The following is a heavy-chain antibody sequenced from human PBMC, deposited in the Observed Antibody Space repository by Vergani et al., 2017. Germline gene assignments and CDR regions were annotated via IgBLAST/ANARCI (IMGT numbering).Heavy chain of an antibody. CDR3: ARYQGWELLRWFDP. J-gene: IGHJ5*02. Sequence: QVQLQESGPGLVKPSETLSLTCTVSGGSISSYYWSWIRQPPGKGLEWIGYIYYSGSTNYNPSLKSRVTISVDTSKTQFSLKLSSVTAADTAVYYCARYQGWELLRWFDPWGQGTLDTVSS. V-gene: IGHV4-59*01. D-gene: IGHD1-26*01. CDR2: IYYSGST. CDR1: GGSISSYY.